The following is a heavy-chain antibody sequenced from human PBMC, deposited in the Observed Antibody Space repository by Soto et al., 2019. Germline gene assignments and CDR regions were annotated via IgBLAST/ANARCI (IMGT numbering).Heavy chain of an antibody. V-gene: IGHV3-33*01. Sequence: QVQLVESGGGVVQPGRSLRLSCAASGFTFSNFGMHWVRQAPGKGLEWLSIIWHDGSDKHYAGSVKGRFTVSRDNSKNTLYLQMNSLRDDDTGVYYCARGGLEGLLCGGDCFTVDYWGQGTLVTVSS. J-gene: IGHJ4*02. CDR2: IWHDGSDK. CDR1: GFTFSNFG. CDR3: ARGGLEGLLCGGDCFTVDY. D-gene: IGHD2-21*02.